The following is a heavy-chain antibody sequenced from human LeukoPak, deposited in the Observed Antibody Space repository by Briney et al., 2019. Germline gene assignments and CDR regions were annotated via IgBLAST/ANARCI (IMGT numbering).Heavy chain of an antibody. CDR1: GFTFSDYY. D-gene: IGHD2-15*01. CDR3: ARCRGHSCCFDN. Sequence: PGGSLRLSCAASGFTFSDYYMSWIRPASGKGLEWVSYISPSGATISYAASVKGRFTTSRDNAKSSLYLQMNSLRAEDTAVYYCARCRGHSCCFDNWGQGTQVTVSS. J-gene: IGHJ4*02. V-gene: IGHV3-11*01. CDR2: ISPSGATI.